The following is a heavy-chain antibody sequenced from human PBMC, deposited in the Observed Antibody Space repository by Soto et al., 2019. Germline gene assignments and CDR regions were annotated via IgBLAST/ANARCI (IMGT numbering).Heavy chain of an antibody. J-gene: IGHJ3*01. Sequence: EVQLVESGGGLVKPGGSPRLSCAASGFTFSDYSMLWVRQAPGKGLEWLAFIGSSNNPTFYADSVRGRFTISRDNPKNSVYVQMNSLREEDTAVYFCAREEGYCNGGPCYRGAFDFWGHGTIVTVSS. CDR3: AREEGYCNGGPCYRGAFDF. CDR2: IGSSNNPT. V-gene: IGHV3-21*02. CDR1: GFTFSDYS. D-gene: IGHD2-15*01.